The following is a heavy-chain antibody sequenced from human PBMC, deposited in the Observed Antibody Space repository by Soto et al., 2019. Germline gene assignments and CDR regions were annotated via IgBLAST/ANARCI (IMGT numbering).Heavy chain of an antibody. CDR1: GGSISSSSYY. V-gene: IGHV4-39*01. J-gene: IGHJ6*02. CDR2: IYYSGST. Sequence: SETLSLTCTVSGGSISSSSYYWGWIRQPPGKGLEWIGSIYYSGSTYYNPSLKSRVTISVDTSKNQFSLKLSSVTAADTAVYYCASAGGPYYYYYYGMDVWGQGTTVTVSS. CDR3: ASAGGPYYYYYYGMDV. D-gene: IGHD3-16*01.